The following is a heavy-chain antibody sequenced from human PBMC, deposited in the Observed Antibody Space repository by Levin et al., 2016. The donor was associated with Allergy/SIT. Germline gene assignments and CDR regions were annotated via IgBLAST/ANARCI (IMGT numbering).Heavy chain of an antibody. CDR2: ISYDGSNK. J-gene: IGHJ4*02. Sequence: LSLTCAASGFTFSSYGMHWVRQAPGKGLEWVAVISYDGSNKYYADSVKGRFTISRDNSKNTLYLQMNSLRAEDTAVYYCAKGERLIVGATLDYWGQGTLVTVSS. CDR1: GFTFSSYG. V-gene: IGHV3-30*18. D-gene: IGHD1-26*01. CDR3: AKGERLIVGATLDY.